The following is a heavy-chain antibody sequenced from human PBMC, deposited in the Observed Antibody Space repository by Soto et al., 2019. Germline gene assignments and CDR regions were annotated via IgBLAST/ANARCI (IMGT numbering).Heavy chain of an antibody. V-gene: IGHV3-66*01. J-gene: IGHJ6*02. Sequence: SPRLSCVVSGFTVSSTNYMSWVRQAPGKGLEWVSVIYSGGSTYYADSVKGRFTISRDNSKNTLYLQMNSLRAEDTAVYYCAREDPGYSSSWYGYYGMDVWGQGTTDTVSS. CDR2: IYSGGST. CDR1: GFTVSSTNY. D-gene: IGHD6-13*01. CDR3: AREDPGYSSSWYGYYGMDV.